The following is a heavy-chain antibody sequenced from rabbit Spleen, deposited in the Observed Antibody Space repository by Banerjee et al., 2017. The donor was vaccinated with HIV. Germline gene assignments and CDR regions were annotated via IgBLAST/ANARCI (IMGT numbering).Heavy chain of an antibody. CDR1: GFSFSSSNY. J-gene: IGHJ4*01. Sequence: QSLEESGGGLVQPGASLTLTCTASGFSFSSSNYKCWVRQAPGKGLEWIACIYTGNSGSTYYASWAKGRYTFSKTSSTTVTLEMTSLTAADTATYFCARDLTDVIGWNFGWWGPGTLVTVS. CDR2: IYTGNSGST. V-gene: IGHV1S40*01. CDR3: ARDLTDVIGWNFGW. D-gene: IGHD1-1*01.